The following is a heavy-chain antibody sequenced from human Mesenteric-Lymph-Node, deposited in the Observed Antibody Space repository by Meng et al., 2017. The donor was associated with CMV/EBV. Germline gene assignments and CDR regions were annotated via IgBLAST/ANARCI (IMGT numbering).Heavy chain of an antibody. CDR2: TSGSGGST. CDR1: GFTVSSTY. D-gene: IGHD3-3*01. Sequence: SLKISCAASGFTVSSTYMSWVRQAPGKGLEWISVTSGSGGSTYYADSVKGRFTISRDNAKNSLSLQMNSLRAEDTAVYYCAREEAYYDFWSGYYYYYYYGMDVWGQGTTVTVSS. J-gene: IGHJ6*02. CDR3: AREEAYYDFWSGYYYYYYYGMDV. V-gene: IGHV3-53*01.